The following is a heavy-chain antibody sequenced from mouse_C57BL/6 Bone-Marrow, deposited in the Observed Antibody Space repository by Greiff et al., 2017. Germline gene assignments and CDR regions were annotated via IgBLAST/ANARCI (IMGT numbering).Heavy chain of an antibody. V-gene: IGHV1-64*01. Sequence: QVQLQQPGAELVKPGASVKLSCKASGYTFTSYWMHWVKQRPGQGLEWIGMIHPNSGSTNYNEKFKSKATLTADKSSSTAYMELRSLTSEDSAVYFCARGYYFYAMDYWGQGTSVTVSS. D-gene: IGHD1-1*01. J-gene: IGHJ4*01. CDR3: ARGYYFYAMDY. CDR1: GYTFTSYW. CDR2: IHPNSGST.